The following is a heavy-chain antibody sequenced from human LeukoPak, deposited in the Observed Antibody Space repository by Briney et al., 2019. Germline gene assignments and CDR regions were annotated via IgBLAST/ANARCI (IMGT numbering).Heavy chain of an antibody. J-gene: IGHJ6*03. D-gene: IGHD4/OR15-4a*01. Sequence: GGSLRLSCAASGFSFSTYAMNWVRQAPGKGLEWVSYISRSSSTIYYTDSVKGRFTISRDNAKDSLYLQMNSLRAEDTAVYYCAREDYGTRADDYYYYMDVWGKGTTVTVSS. CDR3: AREDYGTRADDYYYYMDV. CDR1: GFSFSTYA. CDR2: ISRSSSTI. V-gene: IGHV3-48*01.